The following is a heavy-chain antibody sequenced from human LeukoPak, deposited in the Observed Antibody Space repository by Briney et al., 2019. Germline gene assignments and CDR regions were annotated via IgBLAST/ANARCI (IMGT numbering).Heavy chain of an antibody. CDR2: IYYSGST. CDR1: SGSIFSSNW. Sequence: SETLSLTCAVSSGSIFSSNWWSWVRQPPGKGLEWIGYIYYSGSTNYSPSLKSRVTISVDTSKNQFSLKLSSVTAADTAVYYCASSGSFRQQLIKWGQGTLVTVSS. J-gene: IGHJ4*02. CDR3: ASSGSFRQQLIK. D-gene: IGHD6-13*01. V-gene: IGHV4-4*02.